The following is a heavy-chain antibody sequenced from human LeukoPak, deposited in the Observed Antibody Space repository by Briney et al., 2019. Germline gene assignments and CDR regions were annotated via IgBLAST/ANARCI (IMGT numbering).Heavy chain of an antibody. V-gene: IGHV4-34*01. CDR1: GGSFSGYY. CDR3: ARGNMVGELLD. CDR2: INHSGST. J-gene: IGHJ4*02. D-gene: IGHD3-10*02. Sequence: SETLSLTCAVYGGSFSGYYWSWIRQPPGKGLEWIGEINHSGSTNYNPSLKSRVTISVDTSKNQFSLKPSSVTAADTAVYYCARGNMVGELLDWGQGTLVTVSS.